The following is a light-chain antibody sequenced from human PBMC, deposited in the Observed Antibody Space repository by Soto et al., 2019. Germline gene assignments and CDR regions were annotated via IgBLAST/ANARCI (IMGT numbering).Light chain of an antibody. V-gene: IGKV3D-11*01. J-gene: IGKJ5*01. Sequence: EIVLTQSPATLSLSPGERATLSCRASQGVSSYLAWYQQKPGQAPRLLIYDASNRATGIPARFSGSGPGTDFTLTISSLEPEDFAVYYCHQRINWSITFGQATRLEI. CDR1: QGVSSY. CDR3: HQRINWSIT. CDR2: DAS.